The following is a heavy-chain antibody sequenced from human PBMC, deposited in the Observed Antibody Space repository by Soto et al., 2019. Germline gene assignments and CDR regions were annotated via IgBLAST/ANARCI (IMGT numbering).Heavy chain of an antibody. CDR3: ASLNGMEV. Sequence: QVQLVQSGAEVKKPGSSVKVSCKPSGGTFSSITITWVRQAPGQGLEWMGRVTPILGITTYAQKFQGRVTITADKSTSTAYMELSSLRSEDTAVYYCASLNGMEVWGQGTTVTVSS. J-gene: IGHJ6*02. CDR2: VTPILGIT. CDR1: GGTFSSIT. V-gene: IGHV1-69*02.